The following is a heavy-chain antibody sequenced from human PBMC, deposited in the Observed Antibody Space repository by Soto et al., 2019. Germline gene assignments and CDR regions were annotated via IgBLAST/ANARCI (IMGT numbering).Heavy chain of an antibody. D-gene: IGHD5-18*01. CDR3: ARRPGYGLYFFDY. J-gene: IGHJ4*02. CDR1: GGSISSSSYY. Sequence: QLQLQESGPGLVKPSETLSLTCTVSGGSISSSSYYWGWIRQPPGKGLEWIGSIYYSESTYYNPALRSRVTISVDTSNTQFSLKLSSVTGADTAWYYCARRPGYGLYFFDYWGQGTLVTVAS. CDR2: IYYSEST. V-gene: IGHV4-39*01.